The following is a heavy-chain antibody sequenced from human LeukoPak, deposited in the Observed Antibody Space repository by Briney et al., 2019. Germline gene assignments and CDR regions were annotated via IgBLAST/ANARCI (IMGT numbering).Heavy chain of an antibody. D-gene: IGHD3-10*01. CDR3: ARFYTTSQYGSGYMDV. CDR2: MSYSGST. J-gene: IGHJ6*03. V-gene: IGHV4-39*01. Sequence: PSETLSLTCTVSGGSISSSSYYWGWIRQPPGKGLEWIGSMSYSGSTYYNPSLKSRVTIAVDTSKTQFSLKLSSVTAADTAVYYCARFYTTSQYGSGYMDVWGKGTMVTVSS. CDR1: GGSISSSSYY.